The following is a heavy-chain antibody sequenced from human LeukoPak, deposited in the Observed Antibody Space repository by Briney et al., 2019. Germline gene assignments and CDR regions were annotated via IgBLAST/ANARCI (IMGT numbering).Heavy chain of an antibody. CDR1: GGSFSGYY. D-gene: IGHD6-19*01. J-gene: IGHJ6*03. Sequence: SETLSLTCAVYGGSFSGYYWSWIRQPPGKGLEWIGEINHSGSTNYNPSLKSRVTISVDTSKNQFSLKLSSVTAADTAVYYCARGGRASSGWYYYYYYMDVWGKGTTVTVSS. CDR3: ARGGRASSGWYYYYYYMDV. V-gene: IGHV4-34*01. CDR2: INHSGST.